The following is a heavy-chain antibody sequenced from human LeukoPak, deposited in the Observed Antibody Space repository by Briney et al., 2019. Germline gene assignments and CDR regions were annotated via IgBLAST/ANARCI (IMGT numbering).Heavy chain of an antibody. D-gene: IGHD1-1*01. CDR2: MSYDGSRK. Sequence: PGGSLRLSCAASGFSFTNCAMHWVRQAPGKGLEWVALMSYDGSRKYYGDSVEGRFTVSRDSSKNTLYLQMSSLREEDTAVYYCARERTMTTSGDAFDIWGQGTMVTVSS. V-gene: IGHV3-30-3*01. CDR1: GFSFTNCA. CDR3: ARERTMTTSGDAFDI. J-gene: IGHJ3*02.